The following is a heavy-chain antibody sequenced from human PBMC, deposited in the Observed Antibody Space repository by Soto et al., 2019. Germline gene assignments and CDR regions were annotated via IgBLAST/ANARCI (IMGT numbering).Heavy chain of an antibody. CDR1: GFTFSSYA. Sequence: EVQLLESGGGLVQPGGSLRLSCAASGFTFSSYAMSWVRQAPGKGLEWVSAISGSGGSTYYADSVKGRFTISRDNSKNTLYLQMNSLRAEDTAVYYCAKASPGICSGGSCYPGGYFDYWGQGNPGHRLL. CDR2: ISGSGGST. D-gene: IGHD2-15*01. J-gene: IGHJ4*02. CDR3: AKASPGICSGGSCYPGGYFDY. V-gene: IGHV3-23*01.